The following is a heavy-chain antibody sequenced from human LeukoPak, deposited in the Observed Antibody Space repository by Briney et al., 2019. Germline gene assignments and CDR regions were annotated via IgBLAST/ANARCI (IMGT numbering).Heavy chain of an antibody. CDR2: ISGSGGST. D-gene: IGHD6-13*01. Sequence: GGLLRLPWAASGFTFSSFAMSGLRQAPEKGLEWVSAISGSGGSTYYADSVKGRFTISRDNSKNTLYLQMNSLRAEDTAVYYCAKDTYSSRAPTSFDPWGQGTLVTVSS. CDR3: AKDTYSSRAPTSFDP. CDR1: GFTFSSFA. V-gene: IGHV3-23*01. J-gene: IGHJ5*02.